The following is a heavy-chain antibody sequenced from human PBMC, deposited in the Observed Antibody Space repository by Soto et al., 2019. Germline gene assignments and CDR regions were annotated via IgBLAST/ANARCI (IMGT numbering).Heavy chain of an antibody. Sequence: GGSLRFSCAASGFTFSSYAMHWVRQAPGKGLEWVAVISYDGSNKYYADSVKGRFTISRDNSKNTLYLQMNSLRAEDTAVYYCARGVAAAGGAVDYWGQGTLVTVSS. V-gene: IGHV3-30-3*01. CDR3: ARGVAAAGGAVDY. J-gene: IGHJ4*02. CDR2: ISYDGSNK. D-gene: IGHD6-13*01. CDR1: GFTFSSYA.